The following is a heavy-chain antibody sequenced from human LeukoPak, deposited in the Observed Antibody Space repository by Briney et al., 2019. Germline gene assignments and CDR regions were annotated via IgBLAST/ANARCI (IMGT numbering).Heavy chain of an antibody. J-gene: IGHJ4*02. Sequence: PGGSLRLSCAVSGFTVTDNYMSWVRQAPGKGLQWVSVVYPDGRTYYADSVKGRFTISRDNSRNTLLLQLNSLRADHTAVYYCARTNPVYGDYDYWGQGTLVTVSS. D-gene: IGHD4-17*01. V-gene: IGHV3-53*01. CDR3: ARTNPVYGDYDY. CDR2: VYPDGRT. CDR1: GFTVTDNY.